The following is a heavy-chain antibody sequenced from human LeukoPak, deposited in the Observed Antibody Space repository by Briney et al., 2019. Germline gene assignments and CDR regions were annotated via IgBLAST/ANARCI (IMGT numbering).Heavy chain of an antibody. J-gene: IGHJ5*02. CDR1: GVSISNYF. CDR3: ARTYYYGSGSYYKGFDWFDP. D-gene: IGHD3-10*01. V-gene: IGHV4-59*12. CDR2: IYHSGST. Sequence: SETLSLTCTVSGVSISNYFWSWIRQPPGRGLEWIGYIYHSGSTYYNPSLKSRVTISVDRSKNQFSLKLSSVTAADTAVYYCARTYYYGSGSYYKGFDWFDPWGQGTLVTVSS.